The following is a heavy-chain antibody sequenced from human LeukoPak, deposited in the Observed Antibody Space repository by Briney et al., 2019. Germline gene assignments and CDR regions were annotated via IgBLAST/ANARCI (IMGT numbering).Heavy chain of an antibody. CDR3: ARDLGYNYGHNPYRFDY. CDR2: FTSSSVAT. D-gene: IGHD5-18*01. V-gene: IGHV3-23*01. J-gene: IGHJ4*02. Sequence: PGGSLRLSCAASGFTLSSYAMSWVRQAPGKGLEWVSAFTSSSVATYYADSVKGRFTISRDNSKNTLYLQMNSLRADDTAVYYCARDLGYNYGHNPYRFDYWGQGTLVTVSS. CDR1: GFTLSSYA.